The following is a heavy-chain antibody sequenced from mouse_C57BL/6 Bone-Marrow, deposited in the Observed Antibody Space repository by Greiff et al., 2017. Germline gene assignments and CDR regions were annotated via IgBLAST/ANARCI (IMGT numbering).Heavy chain of an antibody. V-gene: IGHV1-62-2*01. Sequence: QVQLLQSGAELVKPGASVKLSCKASGYTFTEYTIHWVKQRSGQGLEWIGWFYPGSGSIKYNEKFKDKATLTADKSSSTVYMELSRLTSEDSAVYFCARHEEDYYGSSYCYFDYWGQGTTLTVSS. D-gene: IGHD1-1*01. CDR2: FYPGSGSI. J-gene: IGHJ2*01. CDR3: ARHEEDYYGSSYCYFDY. CDR1: GYTFTEYT.